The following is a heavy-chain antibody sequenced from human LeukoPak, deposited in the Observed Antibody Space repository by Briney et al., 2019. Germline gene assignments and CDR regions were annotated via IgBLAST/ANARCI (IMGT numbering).Heavy chain of an antibody. CDR3: AKDRGFGGNYGGNSNPPGY. CDR2: ISYDGSNK. D-gene: IGHD4-23*01. Sequence: PGGSLRLSCAASGFTFSSYGMHWVRQAPGKGLEWVAVISYDGSNKYYADSVKGRFTISRDNSKNTLYLQMNSLRAEDTAVYYCAKDRGFGGNYGGNSNPPGYWGQGILVTVSS. V-gene: IGHV3-30*18. J-gene: IGHJ4*02. CDR1: GFTFSSYG.